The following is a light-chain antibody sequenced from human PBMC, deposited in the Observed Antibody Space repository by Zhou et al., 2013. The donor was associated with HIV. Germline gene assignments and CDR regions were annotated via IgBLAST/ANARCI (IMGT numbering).Light chain of an antibody. Sequence: QSALTQPPSLSAAPGQRVTISCSGNTSTIGINYVSWYRQFPGTPPQLLIYDNNQRPSGIPDRFSGSKSGTSATLAITGLQTGDEADYYCGTWDNSLNAGRLFGGGTKLTVL. CDR2: DNN. CDR3: GTWDNSLNAGRL. CDR1: TSTIGINY. V-gene: IGLV1-51*01. J-gene: IGLJ3*02.